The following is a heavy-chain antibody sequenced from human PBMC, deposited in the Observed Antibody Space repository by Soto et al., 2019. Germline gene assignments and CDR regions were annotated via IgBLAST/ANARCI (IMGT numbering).Heavy chain of an antibody. V-gene: IGHV3-9*01. Sequence: VQLLESGGGLVQPGRSLRLSCVASGFTFDEYAIHWVRQAPGRGLEWVAGISWNSGSREYADSVKGRFTISRENAKNSLYLQINGLRAEDTAFYYCAKDVRPSWYTSRWFDNWVQGTLVTVSS. CDR3: AKDVRPSWYTSRWFDN. CDR2: ISWNSGSR. CDR1: GFTFDEYA. J-gene: IGHJ5*02. D-gene: IGHD6-13*01.